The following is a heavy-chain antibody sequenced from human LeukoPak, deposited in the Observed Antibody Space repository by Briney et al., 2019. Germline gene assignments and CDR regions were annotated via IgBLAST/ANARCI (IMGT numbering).Heavy chain of an antibody. Sequence: SVKVSCKASGGTFSSYAISWVRQAPGQGLEWMGGIIPIFGTANYAQKFQGRVTITADESTSTAYMELSSLRSEDTAVYYCAREVYDSSGYYSWYFDYWGQGTLVTVSS. D-gene: IGHD3-22*01. CDR3: AREVYDSSGYYSWYFDY. CDR1: GGTFSSYA. V-gene: IGHV1-69*13. J-gene: IGHJ4*02. CDR2: IIPIFGTA.